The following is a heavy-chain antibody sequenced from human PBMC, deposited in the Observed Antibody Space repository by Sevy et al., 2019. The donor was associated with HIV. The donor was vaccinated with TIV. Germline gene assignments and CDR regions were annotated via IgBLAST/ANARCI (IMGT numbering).Heavy chain of an antibody. CDR2: INPNGGGT. CDR3: ARADYDSSGYYVGYFDY. D-gene: IGHD3-22*01. J-gene: IGHJ4*02. Sequence: ASMKVSCKASGYSFIGYYMHCVRQAPGQGLEWMGWINPNGGGTNYSQKFQGRVTMTRDTSIHTAYMELSRLRSDDTAVYYCARADYDSSGYYVGYFDYWGQGTLVTVSS. CDR1: GYSFIGYY. V-gene: IGHV1-2*02.